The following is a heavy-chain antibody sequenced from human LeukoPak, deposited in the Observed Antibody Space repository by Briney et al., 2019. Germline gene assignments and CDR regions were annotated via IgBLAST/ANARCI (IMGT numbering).Heavy chain of an antibody. CDR3: ARDNSYYYDSRRAWFDP. Sequence: PSETLSLTCTVSGGSISSSSYYWGWIRQPPGKGLEWIGSIYYSGSTNYNPSLKSRVTISVDTSKNQFSLKLSSVTAADTAVYYCARDNSYYYDSRRAWFDPWGQGTLVTVSS. D-gene: IGHD3-22*01. V-gene: IGHV4-39*07. CDR1: GGSISSSSYY. CDR2: IYYSGST. J-gene: IGHJ5*02.